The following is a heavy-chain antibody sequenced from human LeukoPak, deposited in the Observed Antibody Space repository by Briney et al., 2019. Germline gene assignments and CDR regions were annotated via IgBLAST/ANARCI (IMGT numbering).Heavy chain of an antibody. V-gene: IGHV3-7*01. CDR3: ARAPFFWSGYHFDY. Sequence: PGGSLRLSCAASGFTFSSYWMSWVRQAPGKGLEWVANIKQDGSEKYYVGSVKGRFTISRDNAKNSLYLQMNSLRAEDTAVYYCARAPFFWSGYHFDYWGQGTLVTVSS. J-gene: IGHJ4*02. D-gene: IGHD3-3*01. CDR2: IKQDGSEK. CDR1: GFTFSSYW.